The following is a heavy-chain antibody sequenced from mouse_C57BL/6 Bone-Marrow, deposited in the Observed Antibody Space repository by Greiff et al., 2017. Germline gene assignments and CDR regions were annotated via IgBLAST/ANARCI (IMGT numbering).Heavy chain of an antibody. J-gene: IGHJ2*01. CDR3: ARGPY. CDR1: GYTFTSYW. CDR2: IDPSDSYT. V-gene: IGHV1-69*01. Sequence: QVQLQQPGAELVMPGASVKLSCKASGYTFTSYWMHWVKQRPGQGLEWIGEIDPSDSYTNYNQKFKGKSTLTVDKSSSTAYMQLSSLTSEDATIYYCARGPYWGQGTTLPVSS.